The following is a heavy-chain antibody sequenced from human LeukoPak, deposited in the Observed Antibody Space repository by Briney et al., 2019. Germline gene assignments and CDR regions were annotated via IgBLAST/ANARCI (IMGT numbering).Heavy chain of an antibody. CDR2: IKQDGSEK. CDR1: GFTFSSYW. CDR3: ARVRRGIAVAGSWYFDL. J-gene: IGHJ2*01. D-gene: IGHD6-19*01. V-gene: IGHV3-7*01. Sequence: GGSLRLSCAASGFTFSSYWMSWVRQAPGKGLEWVANIKQDGSEKYYVDSVKGRFTISRDNAKNSLYLQMNSLRAEDTAVYYCARVRRGIAVAGSWYFDLWGRGTLVTVSS.